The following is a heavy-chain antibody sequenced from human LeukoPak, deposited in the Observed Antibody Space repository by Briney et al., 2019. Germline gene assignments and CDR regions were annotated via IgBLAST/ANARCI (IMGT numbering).Heavy chain of an antibody. CDR2: IYHSGST. J-gene: IGHJ6*03. Sequence: PSETLSPTCTVSGYSISSGYYWGWIRQPPGKGLEWIGSIYHSGSTYYNPSLKSRVTISVDTSKNQFSLKLSSVTAADTAVYYCARDRYDFWSGYLSYYYYYMDVWGKGTTVTVSS. CDR3: ARDRYDFWSGYLSYYYYYMDV. V-gene: IGHV4-38-2*02. CDR1: GYSISSGYY. D-gene: IGHD3-3*01.